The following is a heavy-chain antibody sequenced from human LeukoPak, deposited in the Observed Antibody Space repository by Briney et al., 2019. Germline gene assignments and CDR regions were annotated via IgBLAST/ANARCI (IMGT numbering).Heavy chain of an antibody. J-gene: IGHJ5*02. CDR3: ATLFSGYDSSGS. D-gene: IGHD5-12*01. CDR1: GGSISGSSYY. CDR2: IHYAGGT. Sequence: SETQSLTCTVSGGSISGSSYYWGWIRQPPGKGLEWIGSIHYAGGTYYNPSLKSRVTISVDTSKNQFSLRLTSVTAADTAVYHCATLFSGYDSSGSWGQGTLVTVSS. V-gene: IGHV4-39*01.